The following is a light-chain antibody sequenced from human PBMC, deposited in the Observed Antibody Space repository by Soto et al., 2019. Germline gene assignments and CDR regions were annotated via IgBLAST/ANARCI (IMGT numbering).Light chain of an antibody. CDR2: GAS. CDR3: QQLNSFPIP. V-gene: IGKV1-9*01. CDR1: QGISSF. J-gene: IGKJ3*01. Sequence: IQLTQSPSSLSASVGDRVTITCRASQGISSFLAWYQQKPGKAPKLLIYGASTFQSGVPSRFSGSGSGTDFTLTISSLQPEDFVTYYCQQLNSFPIPFGPGTKVDIK.